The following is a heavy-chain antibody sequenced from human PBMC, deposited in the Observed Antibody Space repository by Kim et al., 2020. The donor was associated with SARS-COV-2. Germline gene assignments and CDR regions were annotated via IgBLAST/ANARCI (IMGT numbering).Heavy chain of an antibody. CDR3: ARELEVTTLDY. J-gene: IGHJ4*02. V-gene: IGHV3-30-3*01. D-gene: IGHD2-21*02. Sequence: GGSLRLSCAASGFTFSSYAIHWVRQAPGKGLEWVAVISYDGSNKNYADSVKGRFTISRDNSKNTLYLQMNSLRAEDTAVYYCARELEVTTLDYWGQGTLVIVSS. CDR1: GFTFSSYA. CDR2: ISYDGSNK.